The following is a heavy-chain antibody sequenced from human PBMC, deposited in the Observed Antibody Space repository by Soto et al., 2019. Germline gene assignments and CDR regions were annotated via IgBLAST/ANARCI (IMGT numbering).Heavy chain of an antibody. D-gene: IGHD6-19*01. V-gene: IGHV4-4*02. CDR1: GASISSSYR. Sequence: QVQLQESGPGLVKPSETLSLTCDVSGASISSSYRWSWVRQPPGKGLEWIGETHHSGSTKYKPSLKSRVTISVDKSKNHFSLKLSSVTAADTAVYYCASQGGWYVDYWGQGTLVTVSS. CDR2: THHSGST. J-gene: IGHJ4*02. CDR3: ASQGGWYVDY.